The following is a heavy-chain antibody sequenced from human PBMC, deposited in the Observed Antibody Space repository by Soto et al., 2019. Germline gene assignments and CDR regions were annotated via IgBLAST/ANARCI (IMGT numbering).Heavy chain of an antibody. CDR2: IWTDGSYE. CDR1: GFTFSRYG. J-gene: IGHJ4*02. V-gene: IGHV3-33*01. Sequence: GGSLRLSCAASGFTFSRYGMHWVRQAPGKGLEWVAVIWTDGSYEYYADSVMGRFTISRDNSKNTLHLQMNSLRAEDTAVYYCARAGHDSSGYYYGGLDYWGPGTLVTVSS. D-gene: IGHD3-22*01. CDR3: ARAGHDSSGYYYGGLDY.